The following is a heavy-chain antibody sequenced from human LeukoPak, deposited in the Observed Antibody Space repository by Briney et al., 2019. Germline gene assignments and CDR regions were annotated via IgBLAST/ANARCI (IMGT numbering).Heavy chain of an antibody. V-gene: IGHV3-30*18. D-gene: IGHD5-18*01. CDR2: ISYDGSNK. J-gene: IGHJ6*02. Sequence: PGGSLRLSCAASGFTFSSYGMHWVRQAPGKGLEWVAVISYDGSNKYYADSVKGRFTISRDNSKNTLYLQMNSLRAEDTAVYYCAKDSRYSYGFAGNEYYYYYGMDVWGQGTTVTVSS. CDR3: AKDSRYSYGFAGNEYYYYYGMDV. CDR1: GFTFSSYG.